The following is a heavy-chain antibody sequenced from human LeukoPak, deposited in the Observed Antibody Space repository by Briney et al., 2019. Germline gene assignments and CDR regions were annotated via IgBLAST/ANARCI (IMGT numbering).Heavy chain of an antibody. J-gene: IGHJ5*02. CDR1: GGSISTYY. V-gene: IGHV4-59*01. CDR2: IYYSGST. CDR3: AREGAAAGTDWFDP. D-gene: IGHD6-13*01. Sequence: SETLSLTCTVSGGSISTYYWTWIRQPPGKGLEWIGYIYYSGSTNYNPSLKSRVTISVDTSKNQFSLKLSSVTAADTAVYYCAREGAAAGTDWFDPWGQGTLVTVSS.